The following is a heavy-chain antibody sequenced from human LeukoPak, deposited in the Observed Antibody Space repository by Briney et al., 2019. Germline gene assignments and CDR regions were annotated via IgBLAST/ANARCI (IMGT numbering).Heavy chain of an antibody. V-gene: IGHV3-48*04. CDR3: ARDRAAMDFDY. D-gene: IGHD5-18*01. CDR1: GFTFSSYS. Sequence: GGSLRLSCAASGFTFSSYSMNWVRQAPGKGLEWVSYISSSSSTIYYADSVKGRFTISRDNAKNSLYLQMNSLRAEDTAVYYCARDRAAMDFDYWGQGTLVTVSS. CDR2: ISSSSSTI. J-gene: IGHJ4*02.